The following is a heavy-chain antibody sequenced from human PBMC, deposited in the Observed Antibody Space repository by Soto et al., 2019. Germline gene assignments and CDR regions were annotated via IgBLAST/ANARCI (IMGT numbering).Heavy chain of an antibody. V-gene: IGHV3-23*01. CDR3: AKGGATYYDFWSGPGYYYYYMDV. D-gene: IGHD3-3*01. J-gene: IGHJ6*03. CDR1: GFTFSSYA. Sequence: EVQLLESGGGLVQPGGSLRLSCAASGFTFSSYAMSWVRQAPGKGLEWVSAISGSGGSTYYADSVKGRFTISRENSKNTPYRQMNSLRAEDTAVYYCAKGGATYYDFWSGPGYYYYYMDVWGKGTTVTVS. CDR2: ISGSGGST.